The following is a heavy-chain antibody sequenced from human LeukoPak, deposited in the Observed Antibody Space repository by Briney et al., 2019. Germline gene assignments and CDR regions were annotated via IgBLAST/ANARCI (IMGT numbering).Heavy chain of an antibody. CDR1: GFTFSSYA. Sequence: PGGTLRLSCAASGFTFSSYAMSWVRQAPGKGLEWVSAISGSGGSTYYADSVKGRFTISRDNSKNTLYLQMNSLRAEDTAVYYCAKATAEAGPSYYFDYWGQGTLVTVSS. CDR3: AKATAEAGPSYYFDY. D-gene: IGHD6-19*01. J-gene: IGHJ4*02. V-gene: IGHV3-23*01. CDR2: ISGSGGST.